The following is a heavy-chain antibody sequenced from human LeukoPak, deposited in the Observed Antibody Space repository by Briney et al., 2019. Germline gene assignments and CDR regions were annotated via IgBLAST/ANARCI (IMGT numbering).Heavy chain of an antibody. CDR2: INSDGSRT. CDR1: GFTFSSYW. J-gene: IGHJ4*02. V-gene: IGHV3-74*01. Sequence: PGGSLRLSCAGSGFTFSSYWMHWVRQAPGKGLVWVSRINSDGSRTTYADSVKGRFTFSRDNAKNTLYLQMNSLRAEDTAVYYCARESGSVTSEVDFDYWGQGTLVTVSS. D-gene: IGHD4-17*01. CDR3: ARESGSVTSEVDFDY.